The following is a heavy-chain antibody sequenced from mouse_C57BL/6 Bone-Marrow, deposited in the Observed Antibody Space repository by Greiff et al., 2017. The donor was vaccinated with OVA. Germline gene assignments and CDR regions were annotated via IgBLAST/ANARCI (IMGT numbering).Heavy chain of an antibody. CDR1: GSTFTSYW. V-gene: IGHV1-55*01. Sequence: QVQLQQPGAELVKPGASVKMSCKASGSTFTSYWITWVKQRPGQGLEWIGDIYPGSGSTNYNEKFKSKATLTLDTSSSTAYMQLSSLTSEDSAVYYCARRDSKRGYWGQGTTLTVSS. J-gene: IGHJ2*01. CDR3: ARRDSKRGY. D-gene: IGHD2-5*01. CDR2: IYPGSGST.